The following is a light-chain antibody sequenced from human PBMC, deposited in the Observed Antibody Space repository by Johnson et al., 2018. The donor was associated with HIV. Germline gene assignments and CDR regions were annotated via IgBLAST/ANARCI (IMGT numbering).Light chain of an antibody. Sequence: QSVLTQPPSVSAAPGQKVTISCSGSSSNIGNNYVSWYQQLPGTAPKLLIYDHNNRPSGIPDRFSGSKSGPSATLGINGLQTGDEADYYGGTWDTSLISYVFGTGTKVTVL. CDR2: DHN. J-gene: IGLJ1*01. V-gene: IGLV1-51*01. CDR3: GTWDTSLISYV. CDR1: SSNIGNNY.